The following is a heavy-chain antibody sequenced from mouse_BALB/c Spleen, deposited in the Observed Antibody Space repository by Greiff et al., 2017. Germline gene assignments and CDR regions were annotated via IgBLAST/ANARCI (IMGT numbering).Heavy chain of an antibody. Sequence: EVKLEESGGGLVQPGGSLKLSCAASGFTFSSYGMSWVRQTPDKRLELVATINSNGGSTYYPDSVKGRFTISRDNAKNTLYLQMSSLKSEDTAMYYCARLGRDWYFDVWGAGTTVTVSS. CDR2: INSNGGST. D-gene: IGHD4-1*01. CDR3: ARLGRDWYFDV. CDR1: GFTFSSYG. V-gene: IGHV5-6-3*01. J-gene: IGHJ1*01.